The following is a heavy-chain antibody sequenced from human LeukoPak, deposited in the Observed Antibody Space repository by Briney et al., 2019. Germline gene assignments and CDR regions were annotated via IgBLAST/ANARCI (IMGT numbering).Heavy chain of an antibody. V-gene: IGHV1-8*01. D-gene: IGHD2-21*02. J-gene: IGHJ6*03. Sequence: GASVKVSCKASGYTFTSYDINWVRQATGQGLEWMGWMNPNSGNTGYAQKFQGRVTMTRNTSISTAYMELSRLRSDDTAVYYCARDPNYCGGDCYQYYYYYMDVWGKGTTVTISS. CDR1: GYTFTSYD. CDR3: ARDPNYCGGDCYQYYYYYMDV. CDR2: MNPNSGNT.